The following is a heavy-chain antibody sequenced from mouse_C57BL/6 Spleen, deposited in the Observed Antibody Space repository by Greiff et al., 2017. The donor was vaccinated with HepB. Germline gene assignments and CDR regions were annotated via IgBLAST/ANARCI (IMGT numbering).Heavy chain of an antibody. V-gene: IGHV5-9-1*02. Sequence: VESGEGLVKPGGSLKLSCAASGFTFSSYAMSWVRQTPEKRLEWVAYISSGGDYIYYADTVKGRFTISRDNARNTLYLQMSSLKSEDTAMYYCTRRYSNSYYAMDYWGQGTSVTVSS. D-gene: IGHD2-5*01. J-gene: IGHJ4*01. CDR3: TRRYSNSYYAMDY. CDR1: GFTFSSYA. CDR2: ISSGGDYI.